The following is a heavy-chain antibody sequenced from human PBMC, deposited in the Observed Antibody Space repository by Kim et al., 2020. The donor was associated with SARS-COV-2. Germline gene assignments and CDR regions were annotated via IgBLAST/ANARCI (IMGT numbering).Heavy chain of an antibody. V-gene: IGHV3-23*01. J-gene: IGHJ4*02. Sequence: GGSLRLSCAASGFTFSSRAMRWVRQAPGKGPEWVASVNNGGNAYYADSVKGRFTVSRDITRDTLYLQMNSLRAEDTALYFCAKDHPSSGWPAFDSWGQGTLVTVSS. CDR3: AKDHPSSGWPAFDS. CDR1: GFTFSSRA. CDR2: VNNGGNA. D-gene: IGHD6-19*01.